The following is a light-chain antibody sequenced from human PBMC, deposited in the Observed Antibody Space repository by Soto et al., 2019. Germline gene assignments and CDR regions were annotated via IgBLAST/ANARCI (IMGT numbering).Light chain of an antibody. V-gene: IGKV3-11*01. CDR2: EAS. Sequence: EIVLTQSPATLSLSPGERATLSCRASQSVGNNLAWYQQKPGQAPGLLIYEASTRATGIPARLSGSGSGTDFTLTISSLEPEDFAVYYCQQHANWSLTFGGGTKVDIX. CDR3: QQHANWSLT. CDR1: QSVGNN. J-gene: IGKJ4*01.